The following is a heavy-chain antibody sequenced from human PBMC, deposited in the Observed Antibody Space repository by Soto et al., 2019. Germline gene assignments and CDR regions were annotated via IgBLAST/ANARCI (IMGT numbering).Heavy chain of an antibody. CDR3: AREDILGTRSFDY. CDR2: ISYDGSQK. D-gene: IGHD1-26*01. V-gene: IGHV3-30*03. J-gene: IGHJ4*02. CDR1: GFTFSRSG. Sequence: GGSLRLSCAASGFTFSRSGIHWVRQAPGKGLEWVAVISYDGSQKYYADSVRGRFTISRDNSKNTLHLQMNSLRVEDTAMYYCAREDILGTRSFDYWGQGTLVTVSS.